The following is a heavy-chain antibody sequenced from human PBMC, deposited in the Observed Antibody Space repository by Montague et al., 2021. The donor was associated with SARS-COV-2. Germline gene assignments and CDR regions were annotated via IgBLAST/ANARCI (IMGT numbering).Heavy chain of an antibody. CDR1: GGSFSGYY. CDR3: ARGDYSSSWYGISYYFDY. V-gene: IGHV4-34*01. J-gene: IGHJ4*02. Sequence: SETLSLTCAVYGGSFSGYYWSWIRQPPGKGLEWIGEINHSGSTNYNPSLKSRVTISVDTSKNKFSLKLSFVTAADTAVYYCARGDYSSSWYGISYYFDYWGQGTLVTVSS. D-gene: IGHD6-13*01. CDR2: INHSGST.